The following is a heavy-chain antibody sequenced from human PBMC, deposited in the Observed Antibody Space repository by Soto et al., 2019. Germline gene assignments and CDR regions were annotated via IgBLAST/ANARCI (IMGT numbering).Heavy chain of an antibody. CDR2: IGGTGQYT. Sequence: GGSMRLSCTASGFTFQNFVINWVRQAPGKGLEWVSIIGGTGQYTYYADSVRGRFTFSRDNSENTVYLEMNSLRAEDTAIYFCAKGGTSHIYGIDVWGPGTTVTVSS. CDR3: AKGGTSHIYGIDV. J-gene: IGHJ6*02. V-gene: IGHV3-23*01. D-gene: IGHD2-2*01. CDR1: GFTFQNFV.